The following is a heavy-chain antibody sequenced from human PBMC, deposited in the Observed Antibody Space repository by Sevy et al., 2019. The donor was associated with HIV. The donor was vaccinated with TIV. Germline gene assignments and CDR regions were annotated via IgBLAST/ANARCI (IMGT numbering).Heavy chain of an antibody. CDR1: GGSISSSSYY. V-gene: IGHV4-39*01. D-gene: IGHD6-13*01. Sequence: SETLSLTCTVSGGSISSSSYYWGWIHQPPGKGLEWIGSIYYSGSAYYKSSLKSRVTISVDTSKNQFSLKLGSVTAADTAVYYCGVQIATAGQYYFDYWGQGTLVTVSS. CDR2: IYYSGSA. CDR3: GVQIATAGQYYFDY. J-gene: IGHJ4*02.